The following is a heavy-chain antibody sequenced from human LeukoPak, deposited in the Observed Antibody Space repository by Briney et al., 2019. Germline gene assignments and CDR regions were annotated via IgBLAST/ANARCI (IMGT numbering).Heavy chain of an antibody. D-gene: IGHD5-18*01. J-gene: IGHJ4*02. V-gene: IGHV1-69*05. CDR2: IIPIFGTA. CDR1: GGTFSSYA. CDR3: GRGGDKAMATSHY. Sequence: GASVKVSCKASGGTFSSYAISWARQAPGQGLEWMGGIIPIFGTANYAQKFQGRVTITTDESTSTAYMELSSLRYEDTAVYYCGRGGDKAMATSHYWGQGTLVTVS.